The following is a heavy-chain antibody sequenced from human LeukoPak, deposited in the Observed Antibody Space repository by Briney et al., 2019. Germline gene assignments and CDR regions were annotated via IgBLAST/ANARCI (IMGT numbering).Heavy chain of an antibody. CDR3: ARGYSRNPYYFDY. D-gene: IGHD4-11*01. CDR2: IIPIFGTA. Sequence: GASVKVSCKASGGTFSSYAISWVRQAPGQGLEWMGRIIPIFGTANYAQKFQGRVTITTDESTSTAYMELSSLRSGDTAVYYCARGYSRNPYYFDYWGQGTLVTVSS. V-gene: IGHV1-69*05. CDR1: GGTFSSYA. J-gene: IGHJ4*02.